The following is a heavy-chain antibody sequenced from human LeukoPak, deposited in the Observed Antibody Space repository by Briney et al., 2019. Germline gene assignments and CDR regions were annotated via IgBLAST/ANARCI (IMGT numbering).Heavy chain of an antibody. CDR2: INHSGST. CDR3: GRGCTVTTSGKEAAFDY. V-gene: IGHV4-34*01. Sequence: SETLSLTCAAYGGSFSGYYWSWIRQPPGKGLEWIGEINHSGSTNYNPSLKSRVTISVDTSNNHFSFQQSTGTAAETAAYYCGRGCTVTTSGKEAAFDYGGQRTVVTVSS. J-gene: IGHJ4*02. D-gene: IGHD4-17*01. CDR1: GGSFSGYY.